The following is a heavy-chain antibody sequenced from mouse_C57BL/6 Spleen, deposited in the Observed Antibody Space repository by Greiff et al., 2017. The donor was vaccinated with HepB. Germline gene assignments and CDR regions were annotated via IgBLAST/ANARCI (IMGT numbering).Heavy chain of an antibody. CDR1: GFTFSSYA. V-gene: IGHV5-4*03. CDR3: ARIYSIDSYFAV. D-gene: IGHD2-5*01. Sequence: EVMLVESGGGLVKPGGSLKLSCAASGFTFSSYAMSWVRQTPEKRLEWVATISDGGSYTYYPDNVKGRFTISRDNAKNNLYLQMSHLKSEDTAMYYCARIYSIDSYFAVWGAGTTLTVSS. CDR2: ISDGGSYT. J-gene: IGHJ1*01.